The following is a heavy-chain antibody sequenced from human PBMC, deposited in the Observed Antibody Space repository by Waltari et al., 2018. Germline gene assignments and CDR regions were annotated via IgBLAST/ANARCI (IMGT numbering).Heavy chain of an antibody. CDR2: IRGYDGDT. J-gene: IGHJ5*02. CDR1: GSTFSNNG. CDR3: ARLYDASAYYNTYLDP. V-gene: IGHV1-18*01. D-gene: IGHD3-22*01. Sequence: QVQLVQSGAEVRKPGASVKVSCKASGSTFSNNGLAWVRQAPGQGLEWMGWIRGYDGDTKYAREFEGRLTVTTDTSTNTAHMELRSLRSDDTAVYYCARLYDASAYYNTYLDPWGQGALVTVSS.